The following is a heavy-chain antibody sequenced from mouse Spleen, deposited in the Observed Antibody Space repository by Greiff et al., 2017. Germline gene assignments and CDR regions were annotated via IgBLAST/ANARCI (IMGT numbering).Heavy chain of an antibody. D-gene: IGHD6-1*01. V-gene: IGHV2-3*01. Sequence: VKLVESGPGLVAPSQCLSISCTVSGFSFTSYGVSWVRQPPGKGLEWLGVIWGDGSTNYHSALISRLSISKDNSKSQVFLKLNSLQTDDTATYYCAKAATCGAMDYWGQGTSGTVSS. CDR1: GFSFTSYG. J-gene: IGHJ4*01. CDR2: IWGDGST. CDR3: AKAATCGAMDY.